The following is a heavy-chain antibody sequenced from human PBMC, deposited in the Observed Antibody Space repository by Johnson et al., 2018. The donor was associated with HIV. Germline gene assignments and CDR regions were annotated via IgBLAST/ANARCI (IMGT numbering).Heavy chain of an antibody. CDR3: ARARNIWYDFYDFDI. CDR2: INWNGGST. CDR1: GFTFDDYA. Sequence: VKLVESGGGLVQPGRSLRLSCAASGFTFDDYAMHWVRQTPGEGLEWVSGINWNGGSTAYADSVKGRFTISRDNVKSSLYLQMNSLRAEDTAVFYCARARNIWYDFYDFDIWGQGTMVTVSS. V-gene: IGHV3-20*04. D-gene: IGHD2/OR15-2a*01. J-gene: IGHJ3*02.